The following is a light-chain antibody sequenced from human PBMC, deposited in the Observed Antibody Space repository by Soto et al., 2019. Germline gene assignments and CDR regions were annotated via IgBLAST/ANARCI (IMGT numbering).Light chain of an antibody. CDR2: SND. Sequence: QSALAQPPSASGTPGQRVTVSCSGSSSNIGSNTVNWYQQLPGTAPKLLIYSNDQRPSGVPDRFSGSKSGTSASLAISGLQAEDEADYYCCSYAGSYTLYVFGTGTKVTVL. V-gene: IGLV1-44*01. CDR1: SSNIGSNT. J-gene: IGLJ1*01. CDR3: CSYAGSYTLYV.